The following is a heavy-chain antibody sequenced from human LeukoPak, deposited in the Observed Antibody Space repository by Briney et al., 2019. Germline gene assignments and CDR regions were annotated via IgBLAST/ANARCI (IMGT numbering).Heavy chain of an antibody. J-gene: IGHJ4*02. Sequence: SGTLSLTCAVSGGSISSANWWSWVRQPPGKGLEWIGEIWHSGSTNYNPSLRSRVTISVDTSKNQFSLKLSSVTAADTAVYYCARTYGDYPTYYFDYWGQGTLVTVSS. V-gene: IGHV4-4*02. CDR2: IWHSGST. CDR1: GGSISSANW. CDR3: ARTYGDYPTYYFDY. D-gene: IGHD4-17*01.